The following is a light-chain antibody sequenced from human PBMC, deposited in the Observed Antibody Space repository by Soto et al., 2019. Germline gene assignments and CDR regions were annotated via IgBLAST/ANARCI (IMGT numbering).Light chain of an antibody. J-gene: IGKJ1*01. CDR2: DAS. V-gene: IGKV1D-13*01. Sequence: AIQLTQSPSSLSASVGDTFTITCRASQGIYSTLAWYQQKPGKAPKLLIYDASNLESGVPSRFSGSGSGTEFTLTISNLQPDDIATYYCQQYENYWTFGQGTKVDIK. CDR3: QQYENYWT. CDR1: QGIYST.